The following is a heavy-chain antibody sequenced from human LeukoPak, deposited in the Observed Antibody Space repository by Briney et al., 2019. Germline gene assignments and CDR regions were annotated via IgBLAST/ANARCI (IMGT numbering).Heavy chain of an antibody. V-gene: IGHV3-48*01. D-gene: IGHD1-14*01. CDR1: GFTFSTYS. CDR3: ARVSEYYGMDV. Sequence: GGSLRLSCAASGFTFSTYSMNWVRQAPGKGLEWVSYISSSSTTIYYADSVKGRFTISRDNAKNSLYLQMNSLRAEDTAVYYCARVSEYYGMDVWGQGTTVTVSS. CDR2: ISSSSTTI. J-gene: IGHJ6*02.